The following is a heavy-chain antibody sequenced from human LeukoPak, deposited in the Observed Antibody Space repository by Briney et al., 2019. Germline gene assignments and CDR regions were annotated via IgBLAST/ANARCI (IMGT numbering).Heavy chain of an antibody. J-gene: IGHJ4*02. CDR3: ARHSDFSWGTPLFDY. CDR2: INHSGST. Sequence: PSETLSLTCAVYGGSFSGYYWSWIRQPPGKGLEWIGEINHSGSTNYNPSLKSRVTISVDTSKNQFSLKLSSVTAADTAVYYCARHSDFSWGTPLFDYWGQGTLVTVSS. D-gene: IGHD7-27*01. V-gene: IGHV4-34*01. CDR1: GGSFSGYY.